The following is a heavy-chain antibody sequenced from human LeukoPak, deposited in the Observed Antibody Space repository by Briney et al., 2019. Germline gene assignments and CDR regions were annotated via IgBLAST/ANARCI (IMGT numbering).Heavy chain of an antibody. J-gene: IGHJ4*02. V-gene: IGHV3-74*01. D-gene: IGHD3-10*01. CDR3: ARNGGSGSYDY. Sequence: PGGSLRLSCAASGFTFRTYWMHWVRQVPGKGLVWVSRINGDGSTTTYADSVKGRLTISRDNAKNTLYLQMNSLRAEDTAVYYCARNGGSGSYDYWGQGTLVTVSS. CDR2: INGDGSTT. CDR1: GFTFRTYW.